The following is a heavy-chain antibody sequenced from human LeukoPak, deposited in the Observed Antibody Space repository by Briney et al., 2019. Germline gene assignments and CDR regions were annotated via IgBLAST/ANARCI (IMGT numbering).Heavy chain of an antibody. Sequence: PGGSLRLSCAASGFTFSSYSMNWVRQAPVKGLEWVSSISSSSSYIYYADSVKGRFTISRDNAKNSLYVQMNSLRAKDTAVYYCARVPIRFLEWLLQGDFDYWGQGTLVTVSS. CDR2: ISSSSSYI. V-gene: IGHV3-21*01. CDR3: ARVPIRFLEWLLQGDFDY. D-gene: IGHD3-3*01. CDR1: GFTFSSYS. J-gene: IGHJ4*02.